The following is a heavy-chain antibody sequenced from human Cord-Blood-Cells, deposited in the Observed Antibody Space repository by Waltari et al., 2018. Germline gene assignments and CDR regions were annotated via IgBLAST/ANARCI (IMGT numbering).Heavy chain of an antibody. J-gene: IGHJ4*02. V-gene: IGHV4-4*07. CDR2: IYTSGST. Sequence: QVQLQESSPGLVKPSETLSLTCTVSGGSISSYYWSWIRQPAGKGLEWIGRIYTSGSTNTSPPHKSRVNKSVDTSKNQISLKLSAVTAADTAVNYCAREGSSKGDMDYWGQGTLVTVSS. CDR1: GGSISSYY. CDR3: AREGSSKGDMDY. D-gene: IGHD6-6*01.